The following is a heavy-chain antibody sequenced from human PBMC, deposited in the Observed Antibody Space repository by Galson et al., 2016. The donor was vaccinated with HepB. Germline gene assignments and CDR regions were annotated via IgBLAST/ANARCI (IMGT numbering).Heavy chain of an antibody. CDR3: AHRKPDYYVSDWFDP. J-gene: IGHJ5*02. V-gene: IGHV2-5*02. CDR1: GFSLNTSGVG. D-gene: IGHD3-10*01. Sequence: PALVKPTQTLTLSCTLSGFSLNTSGVGVGWIRQPPGQALEWLALSYWDDDKRYSPSLKSRLTITKDTSKNEVVLTMTNMDPVDTATYFCAHRKPDYYVSDWFDPWGQGTLVTVSS. CDR2: SYWDDDK.